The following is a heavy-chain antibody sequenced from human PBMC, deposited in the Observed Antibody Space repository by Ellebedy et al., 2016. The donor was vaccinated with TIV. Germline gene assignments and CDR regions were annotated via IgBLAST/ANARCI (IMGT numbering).Heavy chain of an antibody. D-gene: IGHD2-15*01. CDR2: INPSGGTT. CDR1: GYTFTRYY. V-gene: IGHV1-46*01. Sequence: ASVKVSCXASGYTFTRYYMHWVRQAPGQGLEWMGIINPSGGTTIYAQKFQGRVTMTRDTSTSTVYMELSSLRSEDTAVYYCARAGSHYSMDVWGQGTTVTVSS. CDR3: ARAGSHYSMDV. J-gene: IGHJ6*02.